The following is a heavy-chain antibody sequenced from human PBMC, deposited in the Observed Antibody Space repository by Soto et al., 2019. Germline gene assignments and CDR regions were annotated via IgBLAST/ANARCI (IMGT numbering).Heavy chain of an antibody. D-gene: IGHD2-21*01. CDR2: ISSDGTNR. CDR1: GFTFSNDI. CDR3: ARDDDNVSDCDLAY. J-gene: IGHJ4*02. Sequence: QVQLVESGGGVVQPGGSLRLSCAVSGFTFSNDIMHWVRQAPGKGLEWVALISSDGTNRYYADSVKGRCTTSRDNAKNTMYLPMNRLRVEDTATYYCARDDDNVSDCDLAYWGQGALVTVSS. V-gene: IGHV3-30-3*01.